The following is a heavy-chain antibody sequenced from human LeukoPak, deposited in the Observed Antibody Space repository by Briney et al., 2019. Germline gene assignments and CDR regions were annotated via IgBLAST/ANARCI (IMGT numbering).Heavy chain of an antibody. Sequence: ASVKVSCKASGGTFSSYAISWVRQAPGRGLEWMGGIIPIFGTANYAQKFQGRVTITADESTSTAYMELSSLRSEDTAVYYCARDRKSYYESSGYSDYFDYWGQGTLVTVSS. CDR3: ARDRKSYYESSGYSDYFDY. V-gene: IGHV1-69*13. CDR1: GGTFSSYA. J-gene: IGHJ4*02. D-gene: IGHD3-22*01. CDR2: IIPIFGTA.